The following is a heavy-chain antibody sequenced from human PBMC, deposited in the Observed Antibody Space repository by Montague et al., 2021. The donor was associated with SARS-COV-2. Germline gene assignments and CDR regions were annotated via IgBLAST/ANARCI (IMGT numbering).Heavy chain of an antibody. CDR2: INHSGST. J-gene: IGHJ4*02. V-gene: IGHV4-34*01. D-gene: IGHD3-22*01. CDR3: AGAIVDVTMIIVVMTGVEHYLDF. Sequence: SETLSLTCAVYGGSFIGYYWSWIRQPPGKGLEWIGDINHSGSTNYNPSLKSRVSISVDTSKNQFSLKLRSVTAADTAVYYCAGAIVDVTMIIVVMTGVEHYLDFWGQGTLVTVSS. CDR1: GGSFIGYY.